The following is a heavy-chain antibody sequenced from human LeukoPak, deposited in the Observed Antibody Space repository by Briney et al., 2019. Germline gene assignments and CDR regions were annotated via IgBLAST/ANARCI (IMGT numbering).Heavy chain of an antibody. CDR3: AKDRRLPWDYFDS. J-gene: IGHJ4*02. Sequence: GGSLRLSCAVSGFNFDSYAMSWVRLAPGRGLEWVSAISGSGGSTYYADSVKGRFTISRDNSKNTLYLQMNSLRAEDTAVYYCAKDRRLPWDYFDSWGQGTLVTVSS. D-gene: IGHD5-12*01. CDR2: ISGSGGST. CDR1: GFNFDSYA. V-gene: IGHV3-23*01.